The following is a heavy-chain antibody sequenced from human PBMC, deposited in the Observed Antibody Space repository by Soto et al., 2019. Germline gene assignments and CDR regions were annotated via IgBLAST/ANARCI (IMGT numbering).Heavy chain of an antibody. CDR2: IYSSGST. J-gene: IGHJ4*02. V-gene: IGHV4-59*08. D-gene: IGHD6-19*01. CDR3: ARVIAVAGYYFDY. Sequence: QVQLQESGPGLVKRSGTRSLPGTVPVASISSYYWSWIRQPQGKGLEWIGYIYSSGSTNYNPSHKSRVSISVDTSKNQLSLKLSSVTAADTAVYYCARVIAVAGYYFDYWGQGTLVTVSS. CDR1: VASISSYY.